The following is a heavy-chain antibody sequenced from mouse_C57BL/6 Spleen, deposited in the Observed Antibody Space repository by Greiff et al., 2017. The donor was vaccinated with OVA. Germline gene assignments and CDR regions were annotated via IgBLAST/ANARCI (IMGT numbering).Heavy chain of an antibody. J-gene: IGHJ1*03. V-gene: IGHV1-22*01. CDR1: GYTFTDYN. D-gene: IGHD4-1*01. CDR3: ARGDWDGGYFDV. Sequence: EVQLQQSGPELVKPGASVKMSCKASGYTFTDYNMHWVKQSHGKSLEWIGYINPNNGGTSYNQKFKGKATLTVNKSSSTAYMELRSLTSEDSAVYYCARGDWDGGYFDVWGTGTTVTVSS. CDR2: INPNNGGT.